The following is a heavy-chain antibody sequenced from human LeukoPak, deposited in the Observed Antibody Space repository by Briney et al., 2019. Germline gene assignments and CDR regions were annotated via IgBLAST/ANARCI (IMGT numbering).Heavy chain of an antibody. D-gene: IGHD6-13*01. V-gene: IGHV1-18*01. CDR1: GGTFSSYA. CDR3: ARDFYGIAAAATLGPYFQH. CDR2: SSAYNGNT. J-gene: IGHJ1*01. Sequence: GASVKVSCKASGGTFSSYAISWVRQAPGQGLEWMGWSSAYNGNTNYAQKLQGRVTMTTDTSTSTAYMELRSLRSDDTAVYYCARDFYGIAAAATLGPYFQHWGQGTLVTVSS.